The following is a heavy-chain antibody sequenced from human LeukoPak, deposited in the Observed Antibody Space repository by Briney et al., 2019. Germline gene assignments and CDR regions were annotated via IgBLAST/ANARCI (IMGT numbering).Heavy chain of an antibody. J-gene: IGHJ4*02. V-gene: IGHV3-30-3*01. CDR2: ISYDGSNK. D-gene: IGHD6-19*01. CDR3: ARGIAVAIDY. CDR1: GFNVSSNY. Sequence: GGSLRLSCAASGFNVSSNYMSWVRQAPGKGLEWVAVISYDGSNKYYADSVKGRFTISRDNSKNTLYLQMNSLRAEDTAVYYCARGIAVAIDYWGQGTLVTVSS.